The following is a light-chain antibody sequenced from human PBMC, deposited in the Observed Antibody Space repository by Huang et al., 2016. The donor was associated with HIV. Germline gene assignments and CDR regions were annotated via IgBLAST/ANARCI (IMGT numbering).Light chain of an antibody. CDR3: QQYFTTPLA. V-gene: IGKV1-NL1*01. CDR1: QAISNS. J-gene: IGKJ4*01. Sequence: IQMTQSPSSLSASVGDRVTITCRASQAISNSLVWYQQKPGKAPKLLLFAASRLDSVVPSRFRGSGSGTDYTRTISSLQPDDFATYYCQQYFTTPLAFGGGTKVEIK. CDR2: AAS.